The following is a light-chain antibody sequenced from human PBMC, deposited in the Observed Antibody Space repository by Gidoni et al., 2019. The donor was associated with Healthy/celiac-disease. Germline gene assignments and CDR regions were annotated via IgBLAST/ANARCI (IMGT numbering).Light chain of an antibody. Sequence: DIVMTQSPLSLPVTPGEPASISCRSSRSLLHSNGYNYLDWYLQKPGQSPQLLIDLGSNRASGVPDRFSGSGSGTDFTLKISRVEAEDVGVYYCMQALQTPPTFGQGTKVEIK. V-gene: IGKV2-28*01. CDR2: LGS. CDR1: RSLLHSNGYNY. CDR3: MQALQTPPT. J-gene: IGKJ1*01.